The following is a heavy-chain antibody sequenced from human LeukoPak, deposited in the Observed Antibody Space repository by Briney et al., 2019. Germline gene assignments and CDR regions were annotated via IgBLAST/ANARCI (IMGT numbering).Heavy chain of an antibody. Sequence: GASVKVSCKASGYTFTRYHIHWVRQAPGQGLEWMGKINPSGGSISYAQKFQGRVTMTRETSTSTVYMELSGLRSQDTAVYYCARGFYFDSSGYYYTPDYYYYGMDVWGQGTTVTVSS. D-gene: IGHD3-22*01. V-gene: IGHV1-46*01. J-gene: IGHJ6*02. CDR2: INPSGGSI. CDR1: GYTFTRYH. CDR3: ARGFYFDSSGYYYTPDYYYYGMDV.